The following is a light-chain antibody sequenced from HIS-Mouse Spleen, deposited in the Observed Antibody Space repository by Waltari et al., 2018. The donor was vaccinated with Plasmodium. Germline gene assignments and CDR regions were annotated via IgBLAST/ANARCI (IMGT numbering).Light chain of an antibody. CDR1: QIRSES. CDR3: QVWDSSSDHVV. Sequence: SYVLTQPPPVSVAPGTTPQIPCGGNQIRSESVHWYQQKPGQAPVLIIYDDRDRPSGIPERFSGSNSGNTATLTISRVEAEDEADYYCQVWDSSSDHVVFGGGTKLTVL. J-gene: IGLJ2*01. CDR2: DDR. V-gene: IGLV3-21*04.